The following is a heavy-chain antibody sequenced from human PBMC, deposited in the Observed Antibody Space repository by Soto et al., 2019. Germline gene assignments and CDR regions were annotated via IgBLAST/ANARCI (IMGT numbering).Heavy chain of an antibody. J-gene: IGHJ4*02. Sequence: SETLSLTCAVYGGSFSGYYWSWIRQPPGKGLEWIGEINHSGSTNYNPSLKSRVTISVDTSKNQFSLKLSSVTAADTAVYYCAREHQRDGYNSNDYWGQGTLVTVSS. CDR3: AREHQRDGYNSNDY. CDR1: GGSFSGYY. CDR2: INHSGST. D-gene: IGHD5-12*01. V-gene: IGHV4-34*01.